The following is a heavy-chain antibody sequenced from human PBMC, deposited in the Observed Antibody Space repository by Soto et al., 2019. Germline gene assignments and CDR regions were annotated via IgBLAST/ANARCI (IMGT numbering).Heavy chain of an antibody. V-gene: IGHV4-59*08. J-gene: IGHJ6*03. D-gene: IGHD3-9*01. CDR3: ARTVLGPDLLADSFVDYYYYMDV. CDR2: VYYTGST. Sequence: SETLSLTCTVAGGSISNFYWSWIRQPPGKGLEWIGYVYYTGSTSYNPPLKRRVTFSADSSRGQFSLRLNSVTAADTAVYYCARTVLGPDLLADSFVDYYYYMDVWGQGTTVTVSS. CDR1: GGSISNFY.